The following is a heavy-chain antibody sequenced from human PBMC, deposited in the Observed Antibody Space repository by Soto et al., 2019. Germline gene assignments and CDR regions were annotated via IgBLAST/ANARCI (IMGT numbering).Heavy chain of an antibody. CDR2: INHSGST. CDR1: GGSFSDYF. Sequence: SETLSLTCAVYGGSFSDYFWTWIRQPPGKGLEWIGEINHSGSTNFNPSLKSRVAISADTSRNQFSLRVTSVTAADTAVYYCAGREFASSSFHYYYYAVDAWGQGTTVTVSS. CDR3: AGREFASSSFHYYYYAVDA. V-gene: IGHV4-34*01. D-gene: IGHD6-6*01. J-gene: IGHJ6*02.